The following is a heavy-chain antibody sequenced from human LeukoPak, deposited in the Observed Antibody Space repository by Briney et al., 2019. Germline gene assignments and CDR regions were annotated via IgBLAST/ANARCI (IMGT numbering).Heavy chain of an antibody. CDR2: IYYSGST. J-gene: IGHJ3*02. CDR3: ARDYYDSSGYFDAFDI. D-gene: IGHD3-22*01. V-gene: IGHV4-59*01. CDR1: GGSISSYY. Sequence: SETLSLTCTVSGGSISSYYWSWIRQPPGKGLEWIGYIYYSGSTNYNPSLKSRVTISVDTSKNQFSLKLSSVTAADTAVYYCARDYYDSSGYFDAFDIWGQGTMVTVSS.